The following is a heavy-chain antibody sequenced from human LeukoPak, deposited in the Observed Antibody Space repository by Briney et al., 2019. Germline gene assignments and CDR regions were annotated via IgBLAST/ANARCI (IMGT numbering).Heavy chain of an antibody. V-gene: IGHV3-7*04. J-gene: IGHJ4*02. CDR2: IKEDGSEK. Sequence: GGSLRLSCAASGFSFSTYWMNWGRQAPGKGLEWVAIIKEDGSEKYYVDSMEGRFTTSRDNAKNSLYLQMSGLRAEDTAVYYCARAGDRGSVDCWGQGTLVSVSS. CDR3: ARAGDRGSVDC. D-gene: IGHD3-10*01. CDR1: GFSFSTYW.